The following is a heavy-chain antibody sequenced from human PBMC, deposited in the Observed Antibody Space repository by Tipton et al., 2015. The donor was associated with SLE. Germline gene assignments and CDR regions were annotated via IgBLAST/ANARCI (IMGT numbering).Heavy chain of an antibody. D-gene: IGHD3-16*01. CDR3: ASAIYDYVWGSFYY. J-gene: IGHJ4*02. CDR2: ISGSGSST. V-gene: IGHV3-23*01. CDR1: GSTFSSYA. Sequence: SLRLSCAASGSTFSSYAMSWVRQAPGKGLEWVSGISGSGSSTYYADSLKGRFTISRDNSKNTLYLQMNSLRAEDTAVYYCASAIYDYVWGSFYYWGQGTLVTVSS.